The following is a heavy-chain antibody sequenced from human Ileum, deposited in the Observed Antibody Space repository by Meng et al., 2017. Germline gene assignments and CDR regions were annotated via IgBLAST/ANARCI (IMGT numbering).Heavy chain of an antibody. V-gene: IGHV4-34*01. CDR3: ARRIRGGSYLG. J-gene: IGHJ4*02. D-gene: IGHD1-26*01. Sequence: QLQLMQLGAGMWKPSETLSLTCNVYGDSFTDYYWNWIRQPPGKGLEWIVEIHYRGSTNYNPSLESRVTISEDTSQKQFSLRLSSVTAADTAVYYCARRIRGGSYLGWGQGTLVTVSS. CDR2: IHYRGST. CDR1: GDSFTDYY.